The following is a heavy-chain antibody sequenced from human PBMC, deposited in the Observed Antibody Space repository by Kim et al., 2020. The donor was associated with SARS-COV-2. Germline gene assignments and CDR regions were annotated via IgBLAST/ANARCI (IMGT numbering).Heavy chain of an antibody. CDR1: GSTFSKYD. J-gene: IGHJ4*02. V-gene: IGHV1-8*01. D-gene: IGHD4-17*01. CDR3: ASGVGDHGDYFYDY. CDR2: MNPNSSNT. Sequence: ASVKVSCKASGSTFSKYDINWVRQATGQGLEWMGWMNPNSSNTGYAQKFQGRVTMTRNTSISTAYMELSSLGSDDTAVYYCASGVGDHGDYFYDYWGQGTLVTVSS.